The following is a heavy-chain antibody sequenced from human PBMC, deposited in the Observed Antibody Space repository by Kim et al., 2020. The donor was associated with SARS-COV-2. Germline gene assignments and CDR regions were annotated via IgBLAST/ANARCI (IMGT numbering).Heavy chain of an antibody. V-gene: IGHV4-31*02. J-gene: IGHJ4*02. CDR3: ATLGKRYGNSIDF. Sequence: YANPALKSRITMSVDTSKNQFSLKLNSVTAADTAVYFCATLGKRYGNSIDFWGQGTLVTVSS. D-gene: IGHD5-18*01.